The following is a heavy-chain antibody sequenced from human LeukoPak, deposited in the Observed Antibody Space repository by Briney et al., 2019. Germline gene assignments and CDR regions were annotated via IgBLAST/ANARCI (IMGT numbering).Heavy chain of an antibody. D-gene: IGHD1-26*01. J-gene: IGHJ4*02. V-gene: IGHV3-30*02. CDR2: IRYDGSNK. Sequence: GGSLRLSCAASGFTFSSYGMHWVRQAPGKGLEWVAFIRYDGSNKYYADSVKGRFTISRDNSKNTLYLQMNSLRAEDTAVYYCAKDGFLGATSGDYWGQGTLVTVSS. CDR1: GFTFSSYG. CDR3: AKDGFLGATSGDY.